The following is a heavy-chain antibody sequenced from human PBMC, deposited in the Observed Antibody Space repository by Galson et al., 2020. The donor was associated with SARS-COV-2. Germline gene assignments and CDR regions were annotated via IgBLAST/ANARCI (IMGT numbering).Heavy chain of an antibody. CDR1: GFTFSSYG. Sequence: GGSLRLSCAAAGFTFSSYGMHWVRQAPGKGLEWVAFIRFDGGNKLYADSVKGRFTLSRDNSKDTLYLQMSSQRAEDTAVYYCANGRQTYYDSSGYYTDFAYWGQGTRVTVSS. D-gene: IGHD3-22*01. J-gene: IGHJ4*02. CDR2: IRFDGGNK. V-gene: IGHV3-30*02. CDR3: ANGRQTYYDSSGYYTDFAY.